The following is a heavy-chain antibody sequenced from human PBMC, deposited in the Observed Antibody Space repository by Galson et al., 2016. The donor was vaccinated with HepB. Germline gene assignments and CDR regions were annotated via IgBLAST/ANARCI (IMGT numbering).Heavy chain of an antibody. D-gene: IGHD4-17*01. CDR1: GFTFSSYD. V-gene: IGHV3-48*02. Sequence: LRLSCAASGFTFSSYDMDWVRQAPGKGLEWISYISGYSDNIDYADSVRGRFTVSRDNARNSLYLQMKSLRDEDTAVYYCVRDAYGDKRGDYWGQGTLVTVSS. CDR3: VRDAYGDKRGDY. J-gene: IGHJ4*02. CDR2: ISGYSDNI.